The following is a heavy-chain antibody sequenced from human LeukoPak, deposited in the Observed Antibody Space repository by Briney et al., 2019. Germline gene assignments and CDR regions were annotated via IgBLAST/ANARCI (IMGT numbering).Heavy chain of an antibody. CDR3: AREVYYDSSGSRAYYFDY. CDR2: INPSGGST. CDR1: GYTFTGYY. Sequence: ASVKVSCKASGYTFTGYYMHWVRQAPGQGLEWMGIINPSGGSTSYAQKFQGRVTMTRDTSTSTVYMELSSLRSEDTAVYYCAREVYYDSSGSRAYYFDYWGQGTLVTVSS. V-gene: IGHV1-46*01. J-gene: IGHJ4*02. D-gene: IGHD3-22*01.